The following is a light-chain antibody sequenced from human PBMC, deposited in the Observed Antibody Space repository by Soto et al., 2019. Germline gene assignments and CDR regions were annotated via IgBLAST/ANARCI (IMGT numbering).Light chain of an antibody. CDR1: SSDVGGYNY. CDR3: SSYTSSSTNVV. V-gene: IGLV2-14*01. J-gene: IGLJ2*01. Sequence: QSVLTQPASVSGSPGQSITTSCTGTSSDVGGYNYVSWYQQHPGKAPKLMIYDVSNRPSGVSNRFSGSKSGNTASLTISGLQAEDEADYYCSSYTSSSTNVVFGGGTQLTVL. CDR2: DVS.